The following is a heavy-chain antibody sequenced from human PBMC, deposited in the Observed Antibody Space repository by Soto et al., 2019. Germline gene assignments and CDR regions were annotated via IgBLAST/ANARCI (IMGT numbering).Heavy chain of an antibody. J-gene: IGHJ5*02. CDR2: IIPIFGTT. CDR3: ARYAPSGNNIFWYTFDP. Sequence: SVKVSCKASGGTFSSYTINWVRQAPGQGLEWMGGIIPIFGTTNYAKKFQGRVTITADESTSTAYMELSSLRSEDTAVYYFARYAPSGNNIFWYTFDPWGQVTLVP. D-gene: IGHD3-3*01. V-gene: IGHV1-69*13. CDR1: GGTFSSYT.